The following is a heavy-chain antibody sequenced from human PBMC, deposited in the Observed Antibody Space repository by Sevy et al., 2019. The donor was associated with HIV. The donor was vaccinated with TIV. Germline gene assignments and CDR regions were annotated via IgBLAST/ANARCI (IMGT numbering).Heavy chain of an antibody. V-gene: IGHV3-23*01. D-gene: IGHD2-2*01. CDR2: ISRSGGST. J-gene: IGHJ6*02. Sequence: GGSLRLSCAASGFTFSIYAMSWVRQAPGKGLEWVSSISRSGGSTHYADSVKGRLTISRDNSKSTLFLQMNSLRAEDTAVYYCAKVDVVVPVADYGLDVWGRGTTVTVSS. CDR1: GFTFSIYA. CDR3: AKVDVVVPVADYGLDV.